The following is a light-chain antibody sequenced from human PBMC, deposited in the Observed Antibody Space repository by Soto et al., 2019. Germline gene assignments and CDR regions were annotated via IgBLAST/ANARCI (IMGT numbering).Light chain of an antibody. V-gene: IGKV3-15*01. Sequence: ATLSVSPGERATLSCRASQSVSSNLAWYQQKPGQAPRLLIYDRSTRATGIPASFSGSGSGTDFTLTISSLQSEDFAVYYCQQYNNWPLTFGGGTKVDIK. J-gene: IGKJ4*01. CDR1: QSVSSN. CDR2: DRS. CDR3: QQYNNWPLT.